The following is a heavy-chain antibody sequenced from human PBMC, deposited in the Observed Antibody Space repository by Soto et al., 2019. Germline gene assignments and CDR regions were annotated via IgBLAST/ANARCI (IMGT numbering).Heavy chain of an antibody. Sequence: PGWSLRLSCAASCLTFRSYAMSWVRQATGKGLEWVSAISGSGGSTYYADSVKGRFTISRDNSKNTLYLQMNSLRAEDTAVYYCAKDLGYYDSSGYQSYWGQGT. CDR1: CLTFRSYA. V-gene: IGHV3-23*01. CDR2: ISGSGGST. J-gene: IGHJ4*02. CDR3: AKDLGYYDSSGYQSY. D-gene: IGHD3-22*01.